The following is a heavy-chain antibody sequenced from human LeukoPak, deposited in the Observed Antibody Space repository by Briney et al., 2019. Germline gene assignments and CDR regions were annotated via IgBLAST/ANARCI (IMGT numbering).Heavy chain of an antibody. J-gene: IGHJ4*02. CDR3: CKVVRGRNFFEN. CDR2: IKGNNDGGTT. Sequence: GGSLRLSCVASGFILNNAWMSWVRQAPGKGLEWVGHIKGNNDGGTTDHAPPVKGRFTISRDDSKNTLSLQMNSLKTEDTAVYYCCKVVRGRNFFENWGQGTLVAVSS. D-gene: IGHD6-6*01. CDR1: GFILNNAW. V-gene: IGHV3-15*01.